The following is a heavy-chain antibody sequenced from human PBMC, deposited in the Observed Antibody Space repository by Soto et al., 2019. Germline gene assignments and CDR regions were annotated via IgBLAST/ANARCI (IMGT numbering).Heavy chain of an antibody. Sequence: PGGSLRLSCAASGFTFSSYGMHWVRQAPGKGLEWVAVISYDGSNKYYADSVKGRFTISRDNSKNTLYLQMNSLRAEDTAVYYCATGWGHHYYYGVDVWGQGTTVTVSS. CDR3: ATGWGHHYYYGVDV. D-gene: IGHD3-16*01. J-gene: IGHJ6*01. V-gene: IGHV3-30*03. CDR1: GFTFSSYG. CDR2: ISYDGSNK.